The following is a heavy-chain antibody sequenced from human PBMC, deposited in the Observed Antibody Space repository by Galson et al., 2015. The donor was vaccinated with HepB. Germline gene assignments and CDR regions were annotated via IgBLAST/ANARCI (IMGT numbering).Heavy chain of an antibody. CDR2: ISPSGGST. CDR1: GFTFSSYA. Sequence: SLRLSCAASGFTFSSYAMSWVRQGPGKGLEWVSAISPSGGSTYYAYSVEGRFTISRDNSKNTLYVQMNSLRAEDTAVYYCASMYSSSSGPGYWGQGTLVTVSS. J-gene: IGHJ4*02. CDR3: ASMYSSSSGPGY. V-gene: IGHV3-23*01. D-gene: IGHD6-6*01.